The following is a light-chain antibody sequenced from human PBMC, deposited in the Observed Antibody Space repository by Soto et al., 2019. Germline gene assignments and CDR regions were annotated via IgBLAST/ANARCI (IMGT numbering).Light chain of an antibody. CDR1: QSFLSSSNKKKY. J-gene: IGKJ1*01. CDR3: QQYYSLPLA. CDR2: WAS. V-gene: IGKV4-1*01. Sequence: DIVMTQSPDSLAVSLGERATINCKSSQSFLSSSNKKKYLAWYQQKPGQPPKLLIYWASNRESGVPDRFSGSGSGTDFTLTISSLQAEDVAVYYCQQYYSLPLAFGQGTKVEIK.